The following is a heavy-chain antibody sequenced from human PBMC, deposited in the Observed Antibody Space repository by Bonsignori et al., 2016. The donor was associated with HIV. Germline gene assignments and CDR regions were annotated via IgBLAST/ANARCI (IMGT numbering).Heavy chain of an antibody. CDR3: ARHIGGGYCSSTSCYLYDYMDV. CDR2: IYPDDSDT. V-gene: IGHV5-51*01. J-gene: IGHJ6*03. D-gene: IGHD2-2*01. Sequence: VRQMPGKGLEWMGLIYPDDSDTRCSPSFQAQVTISADKSISTAYLQWSSLKASDTAMYYCARHIGGGYCSSTSCYLYDYMDVWGKGTTVTVSS.